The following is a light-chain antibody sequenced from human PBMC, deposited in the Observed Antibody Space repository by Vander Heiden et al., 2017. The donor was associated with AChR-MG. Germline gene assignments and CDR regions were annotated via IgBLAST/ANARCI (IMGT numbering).Light chain of an antibody. CDR3: QSYDSSLRGV. J-gene: IGLJ3*02. V-gene: IGLV1-40*01. CDR1: SSNIGAGYD. Sequence: QSVLTQPPSVSGAPGQRVTISRTGSSSNIGAGYDVHWYQQFPGTAPKLLIYGNSNRPSGVPDRFSGSKSGTSASLAITGLQAEDEADYYCQSYDSSLRGVFGGGTKLTDL. CDR2: GNS.